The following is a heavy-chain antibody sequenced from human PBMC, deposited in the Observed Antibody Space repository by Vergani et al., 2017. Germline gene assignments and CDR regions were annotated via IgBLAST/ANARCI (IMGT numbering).Heavy chain of an antibody. J-gene: IGHJ4*02. V-gene: IGHV1-46*03. CDR1: GYTFTAYY. Sequence: QVPLVQSGAEVGTPGASVKISCKASGYTFTAYYIHWVRQAPEQGLEWVGVISPDGFSTFYAQQFQGRVTITRDTSTSTVYVEVTSLRSDDTAVYYCAREPPLTGFFDYCGQGTLVTVSS. CDR2: ISPDGFST. CDR3: AREPPLTGFFDY. D-gene: IGHD3-9*01.